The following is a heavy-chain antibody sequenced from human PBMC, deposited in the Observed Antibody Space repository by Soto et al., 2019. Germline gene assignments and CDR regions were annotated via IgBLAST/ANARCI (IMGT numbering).Heavy chain of an antibody. D-gene: IGHD6-13*01. CDR2: ISAYNGNT. CDR1: GYSFTSYA. CDR3: ARDLGSSSWHDAFDI. J-gene: IGHJ3*02. Sequence: GASVKVSSKASGYSFTSYALSSLRQSPGQGLEWMGWISAYNGNTNYAQKLQGRVTMTTDTSTSTAYMELRSLRSDDTTVYYCARDLGSSSWHDAFDIWGQGTMVTVSS. V-gene: IGHV1-18*01.